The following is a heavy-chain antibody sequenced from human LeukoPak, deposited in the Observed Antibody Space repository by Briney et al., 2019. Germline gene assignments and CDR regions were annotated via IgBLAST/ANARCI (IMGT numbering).Heavy chain of an antibody. CDR3: AKDQFGYSSSPYYYMDV. CDR2: ISGSGGST. V-gene: IGHV3-23*01. CDR1: GFTFSSYA. D-gene: IGHD6-13*01. Sequence: GGSLRLSCAASGFTFSSYAISWVRQAPGKGLEWVSAISGSGGSTYYADSVKGRFTISRDNSKNTLYLQMNSLRAEDTAVYYCAKDQFGYSSSPYYYMDVWGKGTTVTVSS. J-gene: IGHJ6*03.